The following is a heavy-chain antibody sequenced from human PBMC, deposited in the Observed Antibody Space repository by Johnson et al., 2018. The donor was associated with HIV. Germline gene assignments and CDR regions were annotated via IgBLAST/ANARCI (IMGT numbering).Heavy chain of an antibody. J-gene: IGHJ3*01. D-gene: IGHD5-24*01. CDR2: IYSGDTT. V-gene: IGHV3-66*01. Sequence: VQLVESGGDLVKPGGSLRLSCAASGFTFSDNYMSWIRQAPGKGLEWVSIIYSGDTTYYADSVKGRFTISRDNSRNTLYLQMSSLRVEDTAVYYCARMAAHVSDFWGQGTMVTVSS. CDR3: ARMAAHVSDF. CDR1: GFTFSDNY.